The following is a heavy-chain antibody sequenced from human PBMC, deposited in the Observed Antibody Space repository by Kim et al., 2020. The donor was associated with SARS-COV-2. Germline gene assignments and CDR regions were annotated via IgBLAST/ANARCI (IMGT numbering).Heavy chain of an antibody. CDR1: GYTFTGYY. CDR3: ARDRNYFYDSSGYKSDDAFDI. V-gene: IGHV1-2*06. CDR2: INSNSGGT. Sequence: ASVKVSCKASGYTFTGYYIHWVRQAPGQGLEWMGRINSNSGGTNYAQKFQGRVTMTRDTSISTAYMELRRLRSDDTAVYYCARDRNYFYDSSGYKSDDAFDIWGQGTKVTVSS. J-gene: IGHJ3*02. D-gene: IGHD3-22*01.